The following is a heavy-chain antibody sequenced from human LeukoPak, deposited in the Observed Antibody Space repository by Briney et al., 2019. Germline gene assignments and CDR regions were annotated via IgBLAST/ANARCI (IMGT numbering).Heavy chain of an antibody. J-gene: IGHJ3*02. CDR3: ARSFHYYDSSVAAFDI. CDR1: GFSISSGYY. CDR2: IYQSGST. D-gene: IGHD3-22*01. V-gene: IGHV4-38-2*01. Sequence: SEALSPTCDVSGFSISSGYYWGWMRQPPGKRLEWIGTIYQSGSTYYNPSLKTRVTISVHTSKKQFSLQLTSVTAADTAVYYCARSFHYYDSSVAAFDIWGQGTMVTVSS.